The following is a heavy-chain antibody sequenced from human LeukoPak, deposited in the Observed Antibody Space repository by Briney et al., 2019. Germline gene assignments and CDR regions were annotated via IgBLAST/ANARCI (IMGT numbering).Heavy chain of an antibody. D-gene: IGHD3-16*02. CDR3: ARVSYDYVWGSYRYTRAFDI. J-gene: IGHJ3*02. V-gene: IGHV1-2*02. CDR1: GYTFTGYY. Sequence: ASVKVSCKASGYTFTGYYMHLVRQAPGQGLEWMGWINPNSGGTNYAQKFQGRVTMTRDTSISTAYMELSRLRSDDTAVYYCARVSYDYVWGSYRYTRAFDIWGQGTMVTVSS. CDR2: INPNSGGT.